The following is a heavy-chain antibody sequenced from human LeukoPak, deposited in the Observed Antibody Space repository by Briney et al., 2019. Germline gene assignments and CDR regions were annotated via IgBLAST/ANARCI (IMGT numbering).Heavy chain of an antibody. J-gene: IGHJ3*02. CDR3: ARFYGDYQAFDI. V-gene: IGHV3-33*01. Sequence: GGSLRVSCAEGEYVVIGGGRNWVRKAPGKGLEWAAVIWFDGSRRYYADSVKGRFTISREVSKRTLYLEMNSLRAKDTAVYYCARFYGDYQAFDIWGEGTTVTVS. CDR1: EYVVIGGG. D-gene: IGHD4-17*01. CDR2: IWFDGSRR.